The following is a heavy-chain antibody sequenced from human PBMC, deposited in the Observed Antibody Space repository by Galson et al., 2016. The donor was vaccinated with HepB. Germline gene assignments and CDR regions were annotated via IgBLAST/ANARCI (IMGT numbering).Heavy chain of an antibody. D-gene: IGHD5-12*01. CDR3: ARDRAKWLRPTDAFDT. CDR2: IFYTGST. Sequence: TLSLTCTVSGVSISEYYWSWIRQPPGKGLEWIGYIFYTGSTNSNPSLKSRVTISLDTSKNQFSLKLTSVIAADTAVYYCARDRAKWLRPTDAFDTWGQGKMVTVSS. V-gene: IGHV4-59*01. J-gene: IGHJ3*02. CDR1: GVSISEYY.